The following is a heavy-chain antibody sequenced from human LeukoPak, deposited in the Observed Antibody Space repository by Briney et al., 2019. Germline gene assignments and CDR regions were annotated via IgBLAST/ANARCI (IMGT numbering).Heavy chain of an antibody. CDR1: GYTFTGYY. CDR2: INPSGGST. Sequence: VASVKVSCKASGYTFTGYYMHWVRQAPGQGLEWMGIINPSGGSTTYAQMFQGRVTMTRDTSTRTVYMELSSLRSEDTAAYYCAREGEVIVTDNLFYWGQGTLVTVSS. CDR3: AREGEVIVTDNLFY. J-gene: IGHJ4*02. D-gene: IGHD2-21*01. V-gene: IGHV1-46*01.